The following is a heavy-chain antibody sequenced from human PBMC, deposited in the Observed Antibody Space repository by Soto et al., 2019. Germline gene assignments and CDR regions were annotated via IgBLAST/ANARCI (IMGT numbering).Heavy chain of an antibody. V-gene: IGHV3-21*01. CDR1: GFTFSSYS. D-gene: IGHD3-22*01. CDR2: ISSSSSYI. J-gene: IGHJ5*02. Sequence: EVQLLESGGGLVQTGGSLRLSCAASGFTFSSYSMNWVRQAPGKGLEWVSSISSSSSYIYYADSVKGRFTISRDNAKNSLYLQMNSLRAEDTAVYYCARDMYYYDSSGYPFDPWGQGTLVTVSS. CDR3: ARDMYYYDSSGYPFDP.